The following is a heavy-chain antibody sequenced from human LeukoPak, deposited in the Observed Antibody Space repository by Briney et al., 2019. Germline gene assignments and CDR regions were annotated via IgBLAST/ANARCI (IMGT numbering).Heavy chain of an antibody. CDR3: TRVAAIDRYYFDY. Sequence: GGSLRLSCTASGFTFGDYAMSWVRQAPGKGLEWVGFIRSKAYGGTTEYAASVKGRFTISRDDSKSIAYLQMNSLKTEDTAVYYCTRVAAIDRYYFDYWGQGTLVTVSS. CDR1: GFTFGDYA. D-gene: IGHD2-2*01. CDR2: IRSKAYGGTT. J-gene: IGHJ4*02. V-gene: IGHV3-49*04.